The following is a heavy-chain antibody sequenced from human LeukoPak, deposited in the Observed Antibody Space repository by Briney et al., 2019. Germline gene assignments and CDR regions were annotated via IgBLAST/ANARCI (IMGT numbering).Heavy chain of an antibody. J-gene: IGHJ4*02. V-gene: IGHV3-23*01. CDR2: ISGSGGNT. CDR3: ARAGALRPDY. CDR1: GFTLSNYA. Sequence: GGSLRLSCAASGFTLSNYAMNWVRQAPGKGLEWVSAISGSGGNTYYADSVKGRFTISRDNSKNTLFLQMYSLRAEDTAVYYCARAGALRPDYWGQGTLVTVSS.